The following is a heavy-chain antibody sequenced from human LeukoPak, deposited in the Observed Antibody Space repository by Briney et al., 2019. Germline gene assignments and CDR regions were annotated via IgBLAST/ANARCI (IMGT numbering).Heavy chain of an antibody. CDR2: IYSGGST. CDR1: GFTVSSNY. V-gene: IGHV3-66*02. Sequence: GGSLRLSCAASGFTVSSNYMSGVRQAPGKGVEGVSVIYSGGSTYDADSVKGRFTISRDNSKNTLYLQMNSLRAEDTAVYCCASPLENDGKPRYYYYYYMDVWGKGTTVTVSS. CDR3: ASPLENDGKPRYYYYYYMDV. D-gene: IGHD1-1*01. J-gene: IGHJ6*03.